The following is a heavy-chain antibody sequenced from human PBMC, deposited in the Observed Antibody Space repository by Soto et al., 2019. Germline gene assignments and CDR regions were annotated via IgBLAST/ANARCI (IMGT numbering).Heavy chain of an antibody. J-gene: IGHJ5*02. CDR2: IYWDDAK. CDR3: AHRYGSADGCFDP. V-gene: IGHV2-5*02. D-gene: IGHD6-19*01. CDR1: GFSLTSAGRG. Sequence: QITLKESGPTLVRPTQTLTLTCSFSGFSLTSAGRGVGWFRQPPGKALEWLALIYWDDAKRYTPSLKDRLTISKAPSKTQVVLTVTNVDPVASGTDYCAHRYGSADGCFDPWGKGILVPVSS.